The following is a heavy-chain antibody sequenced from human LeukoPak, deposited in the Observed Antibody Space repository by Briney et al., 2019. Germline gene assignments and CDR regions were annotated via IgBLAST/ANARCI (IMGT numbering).Heavy chain of an antibody. CDR2: ISGSGGST. D-gene: IGHD4-17*01. CDR3: AKKYTTGLDP. CDR1: GFTFSSYG. J-gene: IGHJ5*02. Sequence: PGGTLRLSCAASGFTFSSYGMSWVRQAPGKGLEWVSAISGSGGSTYYADSVKGRFTISRDNSKNTLYLQMNSLRAEDTAIYYCAKKYTTGLDPWGQGTLVTVSS. V-gene: IGHV3-23*01.